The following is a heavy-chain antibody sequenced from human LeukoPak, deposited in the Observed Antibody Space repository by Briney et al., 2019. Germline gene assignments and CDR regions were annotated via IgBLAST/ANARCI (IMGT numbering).Heavy chain of an antibody. Sequence: GGSLRLSCAGSGFTFSTYSIHWVRQDPGKGLEWVSSISSDGGYIYYADSVKGRFTISRDNAKNSVYLQMKSLRAEDTAVYYCARGNAPLPFDYWGQGTLVTVSS. D-gene: IGHD2-2*01. CDR2: ISSDGGYI. CDR1: GFTFSTYS. J-gene: IGHJ4*02. CDR3: ARGNAPLPFDY. V-gene: IGHV3-21*01.